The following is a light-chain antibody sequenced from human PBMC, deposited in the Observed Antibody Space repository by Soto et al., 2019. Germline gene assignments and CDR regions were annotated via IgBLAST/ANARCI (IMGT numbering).Light chain of an antibody. CDR2: AAC. CDR3: QQYYSYPWT. J-gene: IGKJ1*01. V-gene: IGKV1-8*01. CDR1: QGISSY. Sequence: AVRMTQSPSSLSASTGDRVTITCRASQGISSYLAWYQQKPGKAPKLLIYAACTLQSGVPARFSGSGSVTDFTLTISCLQSEDFATYYCQQYYSYPWTFGQGIKVEIK.